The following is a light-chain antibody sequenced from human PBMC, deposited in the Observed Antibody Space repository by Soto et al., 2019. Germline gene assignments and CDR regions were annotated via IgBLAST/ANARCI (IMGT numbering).Light chain of an antibody. Sequence: EILLTQSPATLSLSPGERATLSCRASQSVSSNLAWYQQKPGQAPRLLIYGASTRATGIPARFSGSGSGTEFTLTISSLQSEDFAVYFCQQYNNWPQTFGPGTKVDIK. J-gene: IGKJ1*01. CDR2: GAS. CDR1: QSVSSN. CDR3: QQYNNWPQT. V-gene: IGKV3-15*01.